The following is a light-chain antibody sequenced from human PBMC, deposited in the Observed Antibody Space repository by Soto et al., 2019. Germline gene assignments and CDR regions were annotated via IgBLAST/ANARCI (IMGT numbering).Light chain of an antibody. J-gene: IGKJ1*01. V-gene: IGKV3D-15*01. CDR2: GAS. CDR3: QQYNNWPPWT. Sequence: EIVLTQSPGTLSLSPGERATLSCRASQTVSTNYLAWYQQKPGQAPRLLIYGASKRATGIPARFSGSGSETEFTLTISSLQSEDSAVYYCQQYNNWPPWTFGQGTKV. CDR1: QTVSTN.